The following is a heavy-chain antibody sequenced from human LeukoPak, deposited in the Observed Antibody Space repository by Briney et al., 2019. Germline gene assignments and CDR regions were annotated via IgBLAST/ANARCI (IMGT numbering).Heavy chain of an antibody. CDR3: AKDTPRGYNYGYFDY. Sequence: GGSLRLSCAASEFTFSSYAMNWVRQAPGKGLEWVSSISSSSYIYYADSVKGRFTISRDNSKNTLYLHMNSLRADDTAIYYCAKDTPRGYNYGYFDYWGQGTLVTVSS. D-gene: IGHD5-18*01. J-gene: IGHJ4*02. CDR1: EFTFSSYA. CDR2: ISSSSYI. V-gene: IGHV3-23*01.